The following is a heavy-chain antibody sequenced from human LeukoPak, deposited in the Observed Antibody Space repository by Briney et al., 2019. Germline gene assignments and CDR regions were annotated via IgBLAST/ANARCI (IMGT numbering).Heavy chain of an antibody. D-gene: IGHD3-22*01. J-gene: IGHJ4*02. CDR2: IYYSGST. CDR1: GGSISSYY. Sequence: LETLSLTCTVSGGSISSYYWSWIRQPPGKGLECIGYIYYSGSTNYNPSLKSRVTISVDTSKNQFSLKLRSVTAADTAVYYCASLDSSGYYYFDYWGQGTLVTVSS. CDR3: ASLDSSGYYYFDY. V-gene: IGHV4-59*01.